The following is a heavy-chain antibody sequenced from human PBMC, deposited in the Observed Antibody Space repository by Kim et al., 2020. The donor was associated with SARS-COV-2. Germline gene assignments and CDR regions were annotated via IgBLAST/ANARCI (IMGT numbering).Heavy chain of an antibody. J-gene: IGHJ4*02. V-gene: IGHV3-74*01. D-gene: IGHD6-19*01. CDR2: DGSST. CDR3: AISSGWS. Sequence: DGSSTSYADSGKGRFTISRDNAKNTLYLQMNSLRAEDTAVYYCAISSGWSWGQGTLVTVSS.